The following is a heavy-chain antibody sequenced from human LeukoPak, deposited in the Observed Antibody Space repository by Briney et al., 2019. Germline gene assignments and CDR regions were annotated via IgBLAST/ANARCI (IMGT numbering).Heavy chain of an antibody. V-gene: IGHV5-10-1*01. Sequence: PGESLKISCKGSGYSFTNYWINWVRRVPGKGLEWMGRIDPSDSYNNYSPSFQGHVTISADKSISTVYLQWSSLKASDTAIYYCARSVYYYYYMDVWGQGTTVTVSS. CDR1: GYSFTNYW. J-gene: IGHJ6*02. CDR2: IDPSDSYN. CDR3: ARSVYYYYYMDV.